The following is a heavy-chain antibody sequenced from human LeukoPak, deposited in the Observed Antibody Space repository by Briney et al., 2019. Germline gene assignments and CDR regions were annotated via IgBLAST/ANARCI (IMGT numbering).Heavy chain of an antibody. CDR2: IIPIVEIA. CDR1: GGTFSNYA. Sequence: ASVKVSCKASGGTFSNYAFSWVRQAPGQGLEWMGRIIPIVEIADYAQKFQGRVTITADKSTSTTYMELSSLRSEDTAVYYCAGDTTVVPAGMGYYESSGYLFEYWGQGTLVTVSS. D-gene: IGHD3-22*01. CDR3: AGDTTVVPAGMGYYESSGYLFEY. V-gene: IGHV1-69*04. J-gene: IGHJ4*02.